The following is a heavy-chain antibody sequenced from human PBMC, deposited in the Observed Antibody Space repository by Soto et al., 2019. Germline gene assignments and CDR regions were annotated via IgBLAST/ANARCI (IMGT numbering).Heavy chain of an antibody. CDR2: ISSSGGST. V-gene: IGHV3-23*01. J-gene: IGHJ6*02. CDR3: EKDRSSTYYSSLVV. D-gene: IGHD3-22*01. CDR1: GFTFSGYA. Sequence: EVQLLESGGGLVQPGGSLRLSCAASGFTFSGYAMSWVRQAPGKGLECVTVISSSGGSTYYADSVKGRFTISRDSSNNTLYMQVNSLRAEDTAVYYCEKDRSSTYYSSLVVWGQGTPVPVSS.